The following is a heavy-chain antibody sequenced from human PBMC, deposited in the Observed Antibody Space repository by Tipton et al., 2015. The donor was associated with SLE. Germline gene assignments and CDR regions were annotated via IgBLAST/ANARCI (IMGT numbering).Heavy chain of an antibody. CDR1: GDSTSSSNYY. D-gene: IGHD5-24*01. CDR3: ARAEMTTEGSAFYFYVDV. V-gene: IGHV4-61*01. CDR2: IYYSGST. J-gene: IGHJ6*03. Sequence: GLVKPSETLSLTCTVSGDSTSSSNYYWSWVRQPPGKGLEWIGRIYYSGSTKYNPSLKSRVTISVDTSKNQFSLRLTSVTAADTAVYYCARAEMTTEGSAFYFYVDVWGKGTTVTVSS.